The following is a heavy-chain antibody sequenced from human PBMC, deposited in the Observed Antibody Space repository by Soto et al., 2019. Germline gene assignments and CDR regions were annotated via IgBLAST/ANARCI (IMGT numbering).Heavy chain of an antibody. J-gene: IGHJ2*01. CDR2: INPSGGST. D-gene: IGHD3-22*01. CDR3: ARDQAYYYDSSGYQNWYFDL. V-gene: IGHV1-46*01. Sequence: QVQLVQSGADVKKPGASVKVSCKASGYTFTSYYMHWVRQAPGQGLEWMGIINPSGGSTSYAQKFQGRVTMIRDTSTSTVYMDLSSLRSEDTAVYYCARDQAYYYDSSGYQNWYFDLWGRGTLVTVSS. CDR1: GYTFTSYY.